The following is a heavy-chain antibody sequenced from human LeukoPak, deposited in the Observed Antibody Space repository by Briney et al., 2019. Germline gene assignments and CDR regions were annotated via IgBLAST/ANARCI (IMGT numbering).Heavy chain of an antibody. D-gene: IGHD2-2*02. J-gene: IGHJ4*02. CDR1: GFTFSSYT. V-gene: IGHV3-30-3*01. Sequence: GSLRLSCAASGFTFSSYTMHWVRQAPGKGLEWVAVMSYDGTNIYYAESVKGRFTVSRDNSKNTLSLQMNSLRAEDTAVYYCAKVPRYCSSTSCYTPYYFDYWGQGTLVTVSS. CDR3: AKVPRYCSSTSCYTPYYFDY. CDR2: MSYDGTNI.